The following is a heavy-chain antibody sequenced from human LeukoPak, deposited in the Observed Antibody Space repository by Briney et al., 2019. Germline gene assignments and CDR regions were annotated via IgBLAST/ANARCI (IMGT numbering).Heavy chain of an antibody. CDR2: IYTSGST. Sequence: SETLSLTCTVSGGSISSYYWSWIRQPAGKGLEWIGRIYTSGSTNYNPSLKSRVTMSVDTSKNQFSLKLSSVTAADTAVYYCAGGRNRIAVAGTFDYWGQGTLVTVSS. V-gene: IGHV4-4*07. J-gene: IGHJ4*02. D-gene: IGHD6-19*01. CDR3: AGGRNRIAVAGTFDY. CDR1: GGSISSYY.